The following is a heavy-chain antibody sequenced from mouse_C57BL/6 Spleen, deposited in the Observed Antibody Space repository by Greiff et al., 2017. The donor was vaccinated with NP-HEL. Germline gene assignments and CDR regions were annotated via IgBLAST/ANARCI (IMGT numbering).Heavy chain of an antibody. V-gene: IGHV14-4*01. J-gene: IGHJ2*01. CDR1: GFNIKDDY. CDR3: TKGRSNSYFDY. CDR2: IDTENGDT. Sequence: EVKLMESGAELVRPGASVKLSCTASGFNIKDDYMHWVKQRPEQGLEWIGWIDTENGDTEYASKFQGKATITADTSSNTAYLQLSSLTSDDTAVYYCTKGRSNSYFDYWGQGTTLTVSS. D-gene: IGHD2-5*01.